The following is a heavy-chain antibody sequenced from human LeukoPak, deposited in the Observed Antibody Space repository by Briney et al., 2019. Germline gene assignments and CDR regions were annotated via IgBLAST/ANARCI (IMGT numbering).Heavy chain of an antibody. CDR3: SRSAYYDGSGNYYDY. J-gene: IGHJ4*02. CDR2: ISDGGSTT. V-gene: IGHV3-74*01. Sequence: GGSLRLSCTASGFTFSSYWMHWVRQAPGKGLVWVSRISDGGSTTTYADSVKGRFTISRDSAKNTLYLQMNGLRAEDTAVYYCSRSAYYDGSGNYYDYWGQGTLVTVSS. CDR1: GFTFSSYW. D-gene: IGHD3-22*01.